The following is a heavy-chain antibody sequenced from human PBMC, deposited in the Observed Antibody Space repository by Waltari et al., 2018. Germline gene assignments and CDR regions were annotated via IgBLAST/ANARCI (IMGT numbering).Heavy chain of an antibody. J-gene: IGHJ3*02. Sequence: QVQLQESGPGLVKPSQTLSLTCTVSGGSISSGSYYWSWIRQPAGKGLEWIGYIYTSGSTNYNPSLKSRVTISVDTSKNQFSLKLSSVTAADTAVYYCARGVWIGGIDIWGQGTMVTVSS. CDR1: GGSISSGSYY. D-gene: IGHD3-10*01. V-gene: IGHV4-61*09. CDR2: IYTSGST. CDR3: ARGVWIGGIDI.